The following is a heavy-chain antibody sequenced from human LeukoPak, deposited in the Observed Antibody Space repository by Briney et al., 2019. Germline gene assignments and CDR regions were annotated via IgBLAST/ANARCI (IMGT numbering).Heavy chain of an antibody. CDR2: ISSSSTHI. V-gene: IGHV3-21*01. CDR3: ARAEGSGSSFDY. D-gene: IGHD3-10*01. Sequence: NPGGSLRLSCAASGFPFRSYSMNWVRQAPGKGLEWVSSISSSSTHIYYADSVKGRFTISRDNAKNSLYLQMNSRRVEDTAVYYCARAEGSGSSFDYWGQGTLVTVSS. J-gene: IGHJ4*02. CDR1: GFPFRSYS.